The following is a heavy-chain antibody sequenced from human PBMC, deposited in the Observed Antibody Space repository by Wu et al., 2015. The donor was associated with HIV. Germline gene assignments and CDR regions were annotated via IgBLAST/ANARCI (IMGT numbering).Heavy chain of an antibody. J-gene: IGHJ4*02. CDR2: INPNTGGA. D-gene: IGHD2-21*01. CDR1: GYTFTDYY. CDR3: AAGIQSGGANY. Sequence: LEQSGTEIQKFGASVTMSCRASGYTFTDYYIHWVRQAPGQGLEWMGRINPNTGGADSAQKFQGRVTMTRDTSISTAYLDLTWLRLDDTAVYYCAAGIQSGGANYWGQGTLVSVSS. V-gene: IGHV1-2*02.